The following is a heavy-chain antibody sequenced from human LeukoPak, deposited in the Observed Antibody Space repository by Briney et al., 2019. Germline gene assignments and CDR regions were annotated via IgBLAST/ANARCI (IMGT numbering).Heavy chain of an antibody. CDR3: AREGSREFDP. V-gene: IGHV3-66*01. J-gene: IGHJ5*02. CDR2: IYGGGST. D-gene: IGHD3-10*01. Sequence: GGSLRLSCAASGFTVSSNYMSWVRQAPGKGLEWVSVIYGGGSTYYADSVKGRFTISRDNSKSTLYLQMNSLRAEDTAVYYCAREGSREFDPWGQGTLVTVSS. CDR1: GFTVSSNY.